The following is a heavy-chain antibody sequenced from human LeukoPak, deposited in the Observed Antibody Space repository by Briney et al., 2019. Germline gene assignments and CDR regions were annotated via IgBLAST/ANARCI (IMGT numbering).Heavy chain of an antibody. CDR3: ARAYGGDFWSGSYYGMDV. J-gene: IGHJ6*02. V-gene: IGHV3-48*03. Sequence: GGSPRLSCAASGFSFSDYEMNWVRQAPGKGLEWVSYISSSGSTIYYADSVKGRFTISRDNAKNSLYLQMNSLRAEDTAVYYCARAYGGDFWSGSYYGMDVWGQGTTVTASS. D-gene: IGHD3-3*01. CDR2: ISSSGSTI. CDR1: GFSFSDYE.